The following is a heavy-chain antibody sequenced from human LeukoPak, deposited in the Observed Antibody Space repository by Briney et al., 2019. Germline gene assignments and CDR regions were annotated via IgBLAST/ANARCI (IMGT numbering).Heavy chain of an antibody. V-gene: IGHV1-69*13. D-gene: IGHD3-16*01. CDR2: IIPIFGTA. J-gene: IGHJ6*02. Sequence: SVKVSCKASGGTFSSYAISWVRQAPGQGLEWMGGIIPIFGTANYAQKFQGRVTTTADESTSTAYMELSSLRSEDTAVYYCARGRDLNGDASYYYYYGMDVWGQGTTVTVSS. CDR1: GGTFSSYA. CDR3: ARGRDLNGDASYYYYYGMDV.